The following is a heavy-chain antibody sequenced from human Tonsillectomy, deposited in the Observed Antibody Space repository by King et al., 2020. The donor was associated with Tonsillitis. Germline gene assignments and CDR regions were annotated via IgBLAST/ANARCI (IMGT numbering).Heavy chain of an antibody. CDR3: ARGEPGTYFDY. CDR2: IYSGGST. CDR1: GFTVSSNY. V-gene: IGHV3-53*04. J-gene: IGHJ4*02. Sequence: VQLVESGGGLVQPGGSLRLSCAASGFTVSSNYMSWVRQAPGKGLEWVSGIYSGGSTYYADSVKGRFTITRHNSKNTLYLQMNSLRAEDTAVYYCARGEPGTYFDYWGQGTLVTVSS. D-gene: IGHD3/OR15-3a*01.